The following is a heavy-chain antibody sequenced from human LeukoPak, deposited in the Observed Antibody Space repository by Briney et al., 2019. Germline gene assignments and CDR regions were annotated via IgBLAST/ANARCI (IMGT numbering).Heavy chain of an antibody. Sequence: GESLKISCKGSGYSFTSCWIGWVRQMPGKGLEWMGIIYPGDSDTRYSPSFQGQVTVSADKSISTAYLQWSSLKASDTAMYYCARHQHDDILTGYYDYWGQGTLVTVSS. CDR2: IYPGDSDT. V-gene: IGHV5-51*01. D-gene: IGHD3-9*01. CDR1: GYSFTSCW. CDR3: ARHQHDDILTGYYDY. J-gene: IGHJ4*02.